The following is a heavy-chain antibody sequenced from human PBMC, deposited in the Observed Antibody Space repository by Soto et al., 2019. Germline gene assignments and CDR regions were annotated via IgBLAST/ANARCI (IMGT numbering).Heavy chain of an antibody. J-gene: IGHJ4*02. D-gene: IGHD1-26*01. CDR2: VYSGGST. Sequence: EVQLVESGGTLIQPGGSLRLSCAASGFTVSDNYMSWVRQAPGKGLEWVSIVYSGGSTFYADSVKGRFTISRDNLKKTLFLEMHSLGAEDPAVYCCARGEPDNPLFAVASLRGYFDCWGQGTLVTVSS. CDR1: GFTVSDNY. V-gene: IGHV3-53*01. CDR3: ARGEPDNPLFAVASLRGYFDC.